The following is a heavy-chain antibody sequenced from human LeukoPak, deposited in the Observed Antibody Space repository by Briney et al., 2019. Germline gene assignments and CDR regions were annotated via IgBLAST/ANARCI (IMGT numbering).Heavy chain of an antibody. D-gene: IGHD5-24*01. V-gene: IGHV3-7*03. CDR2: IKEDGTET. CDR3: AKEGRSLQTY. Sequence: GGPLRLSCAASGFMFSSNWMSWVRLAPGKGLEWVANIKEDGTETYYVDSVKGRFTISRDNAKNSLYLQMNSLRVEDTAVYYCAKEGRSLQTYWGQGTLVTVSS. J-gene: IGHJ4*02. CDR1: GFMFSSNW.